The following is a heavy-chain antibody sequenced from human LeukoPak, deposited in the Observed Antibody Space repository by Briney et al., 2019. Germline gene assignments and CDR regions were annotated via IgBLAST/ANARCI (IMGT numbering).Heavy chain of an antibody. D-gene: IGHD5-24*01. V-gene: IGHV3-7*03. CDR2: IKEDGTET. CDR3: AKEGRSLQTY. Sequence: GGPLRLSCAASGFMFSSNWMSWVRLAPGKGLEWVANIKEDGTETYYVDSVKGRFTISRDNAKNSLYLQMNSLRVEDTAVYYCAKEGRSLQTYWGQGTLVTVSS. J-gene: IGHJ4*02. CDR1: GFMFSSNW.